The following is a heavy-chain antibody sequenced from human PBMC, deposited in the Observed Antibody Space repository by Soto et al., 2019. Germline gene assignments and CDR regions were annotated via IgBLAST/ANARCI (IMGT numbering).Heavy chain of an antibody. J-gene: IGHJ4*02. D-gene: IGHD3-16*01. Sequence: PGGSLRLSCAASGFKFSNYAMSWVRQAPGKGLEWVSLISATGGGTYYADSVKGRFTISSDNSHNTLYLQVHSLTAGDTAVYYCAKDRRAGGNSAFYFDFWGQGAQVTVSS. CDR1: GFKFSNYA. V-gene: IGHV3-23*01. CDR3: AKDRRAGGNSAFYFDF. CDR2: ISATGGGT.